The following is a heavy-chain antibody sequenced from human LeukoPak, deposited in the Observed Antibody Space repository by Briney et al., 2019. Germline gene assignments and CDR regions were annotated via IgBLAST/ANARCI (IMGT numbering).Heavy chain of an antibody. V-gene: IGHV4-39*01. CDR3: ARTCGRGTTDPGTSGFVDY. CDR2: IFYSGST. D-gene: IGHD1-1*01. J-gene: IGHJ4*02. CDR1: GASISSSTCY. Sequence: SETLSLTCTVSGASISSSTCYWTWIRQPPGKGLEWMGSIFYSGSTNYKSSLWSRITISIDTSKNQFSLKLNSVTAADTAVYYCARTCGRGTTDPGTSGFVDYWGQGTLATVSS.